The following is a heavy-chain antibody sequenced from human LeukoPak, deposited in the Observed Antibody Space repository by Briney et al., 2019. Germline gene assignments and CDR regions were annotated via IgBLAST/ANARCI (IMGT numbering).Heavy chain of an antibody. CDR2: INPNSGST. V-gene: IGHV1-2*02. J-gene: IGHJ3*02. CDR3: ARGHLSIAVAGIFIGIRDAFDI. CDR1: GYTFTGYY. Sequence: ASVKVSCKASGYTFTGYYMNWIRQAPGQGLEWMGWINPNSGSTYYAQNFQGRVTMTRDTSNSTAYMQLSRLRADDMAVYYCARGHLSIAVAGIFIGIRDAFDIWGQGTMVTVSS. D-gene: IGHD6-19*01.